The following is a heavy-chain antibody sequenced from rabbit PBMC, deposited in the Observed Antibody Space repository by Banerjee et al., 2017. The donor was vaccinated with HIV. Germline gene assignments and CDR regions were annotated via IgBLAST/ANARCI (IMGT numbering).Heavy chain of an antibody. V-gene: IGHV1S45*01. CDR2: IYAGSSGSA. Sequence: QEQLEESGGGLVKPEGSLTLTCKASGFDLSSSYYIYWVRQAPGKGLEWIACIYAGSSGSAYYASWAKGRVTISKTSSTTVTLQMTSLTVADTATYFCTTNGMDLWGPGTLVTVS. CDR3: TTNGMDL. J-gene: IGHJ6*01. CDR1: GFDLSSSYY.